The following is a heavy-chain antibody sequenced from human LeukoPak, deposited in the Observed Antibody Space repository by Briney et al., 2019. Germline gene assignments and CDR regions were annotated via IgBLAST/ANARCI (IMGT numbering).Heavy chain of an antibody. D-gene: IGHD6-13*01. V-gene: IGHV3-48*01. CDR2: ISSSSSSI. CDR1: GFTFSNYG. Sequence: GGSLRLSCAASGFTFSNYGMDWVRQAPGKGLEWVSYISSSSSSIYYADSVKGRFTISRDNAKNSLYLQMNSLRAEDTAVYYCAKAAVGTVIDYWGQGTLVTVSS. J-gene: IGHJ4*02. CDR3: AKAAVGTVIDY.